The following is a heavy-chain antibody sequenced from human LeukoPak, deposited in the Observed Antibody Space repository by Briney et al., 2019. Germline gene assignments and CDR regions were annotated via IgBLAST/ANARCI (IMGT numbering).Heavy chain of an antibody. D-gene: IGHD1-1*01. V-gene: IGHV4-34*01. CDR2: INHSGST. CDR1: GGSFSGYY. J-gene: IGHJ4*02. Sequence: PSETLSLTCAVYGGSFSGYYWSWIRQPPGKGLEWIGEINHSGSTNYNPSLKSRVTISVDTSKNQFSLKLSSVTAADTAVYYCANAYNWNSFDYWGQGTLVTVSS. CDR3: ANAYNWNSFDY.